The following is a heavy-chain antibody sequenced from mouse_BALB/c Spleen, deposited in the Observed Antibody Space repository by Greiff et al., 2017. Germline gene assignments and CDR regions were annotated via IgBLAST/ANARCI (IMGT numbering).Heavy chain of an antibody. V-gene: IGHV5-6-5*01. CDR2: ISSGGST. CDR1: GFTFSSYA. J-gene: IGHJ3*01. D-gene: IGHD2-10*02. CDR3: AREEYGNFFAY. Sequence: DVQLVESGGGLVKPGGSLKLSCAASGFTFSSYAMSWVRQTPEKRLEWVASISSGGSTYYPDSVKGRFTISRDNARNILYLQMSSLRSEDTAMYYCAREEYGNFFAYWGQGTLVTVSA.